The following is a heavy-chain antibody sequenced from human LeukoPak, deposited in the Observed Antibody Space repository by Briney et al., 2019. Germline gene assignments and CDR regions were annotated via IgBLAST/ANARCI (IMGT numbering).Heavy chain of an antibody. D-gene: IGHD3-22*01. CDR2: ISSSGSTI. Sequence: GGSLRLSCAASGFTFSDYYMSWIRQAPGKGLEWVSYISSSGSTIYYADSVKGRFTISRDNAKNSLYLQMNSLRAEDTAVYYCARAPPGTTIVVSAFDIWGQGTMVTVSS. CDR1: GFTFSDYY. CDR3: ARAPPGTTIVVSAFDI. J-gene: IGHJ3*02. V-gene: IGHV3-11*04.